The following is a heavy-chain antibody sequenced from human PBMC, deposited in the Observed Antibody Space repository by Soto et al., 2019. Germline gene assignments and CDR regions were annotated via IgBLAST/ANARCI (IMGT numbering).Heavy chain of an antibody. D-gene: IGHD6-25*01. J-gene: IGHJ5*02. Sequence: XVSLRLSCAACGFSFRNYAMAWVRQAPGKGLEWVSSINDRGVSTYYADSVKGRFTISRDNSKNTLYLQMKGLRVGDTAVYYCAKDESIAAAPFDPWGQGTLVTVSS. V-gene: IGHV3-23*01. CDR3: AKDESIAAAPFDP. CDR1: GFSFRNYA. CDR2: INDRGVST.